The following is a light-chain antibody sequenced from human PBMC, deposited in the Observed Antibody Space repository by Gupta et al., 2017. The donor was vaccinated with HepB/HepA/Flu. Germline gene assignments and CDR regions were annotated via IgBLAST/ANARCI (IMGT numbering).Light chain of an antibody. Sequence: AGLTQPPSVSKDLRQTATLTCTGNNDNVGNRGVVWLQQHQAHHPKGLFYNNNGRPSGISERFSAYRSGNSASPKTTGLQPEEEADDYCSDSDSRSNRCVCGGGTRLTVL. J-gene: IGLJ3*02. CDR2: NNN. CDR3: SDSDSRSNRCV. V-gene: IGLV10-54*04. CDR1: NDNVGNRG.